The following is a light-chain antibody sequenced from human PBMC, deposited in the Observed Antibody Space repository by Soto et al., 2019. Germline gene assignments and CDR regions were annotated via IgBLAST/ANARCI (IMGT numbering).Light chain of an antibody. CDR3: SSYTSSSTPYV. CDR1: SSDVGGYNY. CDR2: EVS. V-gene: IGLV2-14*01. Sequence: QSALTQPASVSGSPGQSITISCTGTSSDVGGYNYVSWYQQHPGKAPKLMIYEVSNRPSGVSNRFSGSKSGNTASLTISGLQAEDEADYYCSSYTSSSTPYVFGTVTQLTVL. J-gene: IGLJ1*01.